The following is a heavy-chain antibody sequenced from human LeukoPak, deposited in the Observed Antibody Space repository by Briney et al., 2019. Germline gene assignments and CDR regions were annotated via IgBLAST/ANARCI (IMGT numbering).Heavy chain of an antibody. Sequence: PGGSLRLSCAASGFTFSSYAMSWVRQAPGKGLEWVSAISGSGGSTYYADSVKGRFTISRDNSKNTLYLQMNSLRAEDTAVYYCAKDQFAYYDFWSGYYAFDYWGQGTLVTVSS. CDR2: ISGSGGST. CDR3: AKDQFAYYDFWSGYYAFDY. V-gene: IGHV3-23*01. J-gene: IGHJ4*02. D-gene: IGHD3-3*01. CDR1: GFTFSSYA.